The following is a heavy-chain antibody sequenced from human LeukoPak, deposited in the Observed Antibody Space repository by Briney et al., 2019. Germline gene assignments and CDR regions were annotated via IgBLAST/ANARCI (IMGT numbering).Heavy chain of an antibody. CDR1: GFTLSTYS. J-gene: IGHJ6*02. CDR2: ISTSGSYM. D-gene: IGHD3/OR15-3a*01. Sequence: TGGSLRLSCAASGFTLSTYSMNWVRQAPGKGLEWVSSISTSGSYMYYADSVKGRFIISRDNAKNSVYLQMSSLRAEDTAVYYCARGGVGLLIIPGWEYDYYGLDVWGQGTTVTVSS. CDR3: ARGGVGLLIIPGWEYDYYGLDV. V-gene: IGHV3-21*01.